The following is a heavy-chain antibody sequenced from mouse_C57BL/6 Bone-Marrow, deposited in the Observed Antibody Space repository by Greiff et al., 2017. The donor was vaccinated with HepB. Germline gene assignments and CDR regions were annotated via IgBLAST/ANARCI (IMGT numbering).Heavy chain of an antibody. CDR1: GYTFTSYW. CDR3: ARRGFAWFMDG. V-gene: IGHV1-64*01. D-gene: IGHD1-1*02. Sequence: QVQLQQPGAELVKPGASVKLSCKASGYTFTSYWMHWVKQRPGQGLEWIVMIHPNSGSTNYNEKFKSKATLTVDKSSSTAYMQLSSLTSEDSAVFDCARRGFAWFMDGGGQGTSVTVSS. J-gene: IGHJ4*01. CDR2: IHPNSGST.